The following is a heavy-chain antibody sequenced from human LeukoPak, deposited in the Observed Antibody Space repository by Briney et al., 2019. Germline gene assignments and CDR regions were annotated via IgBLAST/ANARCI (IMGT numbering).Heavy chain of an antibody. V-gene: IGHV3-7*01. CDR1: GFTFSGYW. Sequence: GGSLRLSCAASGFTFSGYWMSWVRQARGKGLEWVANIKVDGSEKYYVDSVKGRFTISRDNAKNSLSLQMNSLRGEDTAVYYCARGYCSSTSCPDSFDIWGQGTMITVSS. D-gene: IGHD2-2*01. J-gene: IGHJ3*02. CDR3: ARGYCSSTSCPDSFDI. CDR2: IKVDGSEK.